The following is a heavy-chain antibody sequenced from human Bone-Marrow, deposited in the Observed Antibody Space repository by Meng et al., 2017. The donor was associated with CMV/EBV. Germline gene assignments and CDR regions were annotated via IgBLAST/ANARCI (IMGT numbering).Heavy chain of an antibody. Sequence: GESLKISCAASGFPFSSYGMSWVRQAPGKGLEWVSAISGSGGSTYYADSVKGRFTISRDNSKNTLYLQMNSLRAEDTAVYYCAKGAQYYDILPPFDYWGQGTLVTVSS. V-gene: IGHV3-23*01. D-gene: IGHD3-9*01. CDR2: ISGSGGST. CDR3: AKGAQYYDILPPFDY. CDR1: GFPFSSYG. J-gene: IGHJ4*02.